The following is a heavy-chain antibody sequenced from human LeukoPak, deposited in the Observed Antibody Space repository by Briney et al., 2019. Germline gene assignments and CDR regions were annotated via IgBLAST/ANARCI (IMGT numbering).Heavy chain of an antibody. Sequence: SETLSLTCSVSGDSISGNYWTWVRQPAGKGLEWIGRIYSNGKTNINPSLSSRVTMSLDTSQNQFSLRMTSLTAADTAIYYCARIRGLGRKQLLPGYFDPWGHGTLVTVSS. CDR3: ARIRGLGRKQLLPGYFDP. CDR1: GDSISGNY. J-gene: IGHJ5*02. V-gene: IGHV4-4*07. CDR2: IYSNGKT. D-gene: IGHD2-2*01.